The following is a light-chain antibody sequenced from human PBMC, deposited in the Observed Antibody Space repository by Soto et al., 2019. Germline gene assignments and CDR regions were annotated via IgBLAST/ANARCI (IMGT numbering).Light chain of an antibody. Sequence: EIVLTQSPGTLSLSPGERATLSCRASQSLSSSYLAWYQQKPGQAPRLLIYGTSIRATGIPDRFSGSGSGTDFTLTITRLEPEDFAVYYCQQYGSSPLWTFGQGTKVEIK. CDR1: QSLSSSY. CDR3: QQYGSSPLWT. J-gene: IGKJ1*01. V-gene: IGKV3-20*01. CDR2: GTS.